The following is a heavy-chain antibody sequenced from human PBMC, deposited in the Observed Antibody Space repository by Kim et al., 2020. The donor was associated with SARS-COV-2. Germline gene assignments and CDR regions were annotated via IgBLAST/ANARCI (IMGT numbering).Heavy chain of an antibody. Sequence: SETLSLTCTVSGGSISSSSYYWGWIRQPPGKGLEWIGSIYYSGSTYYNPSLKSRVTISVDTSKNQFSLKLSSVTAADTAVYYCARRYCSSASCWVSGTGGVDYWGQGTLVTVSS. CDR2: IYYSGST. D-gene: IGHD2-2*01. J-gene: IGHJ4*02. CDR1: GGSISSSSYY. CDR3: ARRYCSSASCWVSGTGGVDY. V-gene: IGHV4-39*01.